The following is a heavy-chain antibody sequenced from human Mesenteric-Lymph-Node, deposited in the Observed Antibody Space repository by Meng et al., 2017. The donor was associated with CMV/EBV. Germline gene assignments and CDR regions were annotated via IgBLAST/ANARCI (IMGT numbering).Heavy chain of an antibody. D-gene: IGHD7-27*01. V-gene: IGHV3-30*02. CDR3: AKGTWGSGGY. CDR1: GFTFSSYG. J-gene: IGHJ4*02. Sequence: GESLKISCAASGFTFSSYGMHRVRQAPGKGLEWVAFIRYDGSNKYYADSVKGRFTISRDNSKNTLYLQMNSLRAEDTAVYYCAKGTWGSGGYWGQGTLVTVSS. CDR2: IRYDGSNK.